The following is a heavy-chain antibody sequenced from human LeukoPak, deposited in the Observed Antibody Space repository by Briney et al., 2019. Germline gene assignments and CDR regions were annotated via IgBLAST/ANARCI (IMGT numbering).Heavy chain of an antibody. Sequence: SETLSLTCTVSGGSISSYYWSWIRQPPGKGLEWIGYIYYSGSTNYNPSLKSRVTISVGTSKNQFSLKLSSVTAVDTAVYYCARSITIFGVGPTFDPWGQGTLVTVSS. CDR3: ARSITIFGVGPTFDP. CDR1: GGSISSYY. V-gene: IGHV4-59*01. D-gene: IGHD3-3*01. J-gene: IGHJ5*02. CDR2: IYYSGST.